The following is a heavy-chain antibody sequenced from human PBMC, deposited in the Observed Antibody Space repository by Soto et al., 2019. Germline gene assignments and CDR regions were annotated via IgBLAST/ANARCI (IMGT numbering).Heavy chain of an antibody. Sequence: QITLKESGPTLVKPTQTLTLTCTFSGFSLTTSGVGVGWIRQPPGKALEWLALIYCGDDKRYSPSLKSKLTITHDTSSTQVARTMTNMAPVDTATYICADRAGFAESDSWGQATLVTVSS. J-gene: IGHJ5*01. CDR3: ADRAGFAESDS. CDR1: GFSLTTSGVG. V-gene: IGHV2-5*02. CDR2: IYCGDDK. D-gene: IGHD3-10*01.